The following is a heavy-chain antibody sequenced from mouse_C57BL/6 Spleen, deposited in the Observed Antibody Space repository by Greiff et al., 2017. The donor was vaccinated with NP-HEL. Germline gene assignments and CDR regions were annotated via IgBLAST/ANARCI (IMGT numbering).Heavy chain of an antibody. J-gene: IGHJ4*01. V-gene: IGHV5-9*01. CDR3: ARRRAYGYAMDY. Sequence: DVMLVESGGGLVKPGGSLKLSCAASGFTFSSYTMSWVRQTPEKRLEWVATISGGGGNTYYPDSVKGRFTISRDNAKNTLYLQMSSLRSEDTAVYYCARRRAYGYAMDYWGQGTSVTVSS. D-gene: IGHD1-1*02. CDR1: GFTFSSYT. CDR2: ISGGGGNT.